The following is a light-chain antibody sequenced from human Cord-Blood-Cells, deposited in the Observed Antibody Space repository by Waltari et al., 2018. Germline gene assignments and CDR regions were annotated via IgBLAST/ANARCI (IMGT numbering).Light chain of an antibody. J-gene: IGLJ3*02. V-gene: IGLV1-40*01. CDR3: QSYDSSLSGWV. CDR2: GNS. CDR1: SSTIWAGND. Sequence: QSVLPQPPSVSGPPGQRVTISRTGTSSTIWAGNDVHRYQQLPGTAPKLLIYGNSNRPSGVPDRFSGSKSGTSASLAITGLQAEDEADYYCQSYDSSLSGWVFGGGTKLTVL.